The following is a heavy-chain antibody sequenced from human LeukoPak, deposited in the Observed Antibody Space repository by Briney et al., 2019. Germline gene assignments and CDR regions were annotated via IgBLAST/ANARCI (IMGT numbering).Heavy chain of an antibody. J-gene: IGHJ4*02. CDR3: AREGELRDFFDF. CDR2: CDGRDE. Sequence: GRSLRLSCAASGFTFSCYSMHWVRQAPGKALEWVACDGRDEFYADSVKGRFTISRDSSKNTLFLQMNSLRPEDTAVYYCAREGELRDFFDFWGPGTLVTVSS. V-gene: IGHV3-30*01. D-gene: IGHD1-7*01. CDR1: GFTFSCYS.